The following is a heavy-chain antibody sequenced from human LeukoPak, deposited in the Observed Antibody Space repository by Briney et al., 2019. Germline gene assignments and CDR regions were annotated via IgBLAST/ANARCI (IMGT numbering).Heavy chain of an antibody. CDR3: GKQSYGFDY. D-gene: IGHD4-17*01. V-gene: IGHV3-23*01. Sequence: GGSLRLSCAASGFTFSSYPMTRGPQAPARGEGWVADIAGRGQSTYYADAVKGRCTIYIENSKITPYVQMISLRAGDTAVYYGGKQSYGFDYWGQGTLVTVSS. CDR1: GFTFSSYP. J-gene: IGHJ4*02. CDR2: IAGRGQST.